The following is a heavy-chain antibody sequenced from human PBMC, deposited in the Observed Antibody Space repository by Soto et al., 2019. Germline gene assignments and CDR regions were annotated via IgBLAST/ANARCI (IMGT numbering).Heavy chain of an antibody. Sequence: LSLTCTVSGGSISSSSYYWGWIRQPPGKGLEWIGSIYYSGSTYYNPSLKSRVTISVDTSKNQFSLKLSSVTAADTAVYYCASCSSSWYDPFDYWGQGTLVTVSS. CDR2: IYYSGST. D-gene: IGHD6-13*01. J-gene: IGHJ4*02. V-gene: IGHV4-39*01. CDR1: GGSISSSSYY. CDR3: ASCSSSWYDPFDY.